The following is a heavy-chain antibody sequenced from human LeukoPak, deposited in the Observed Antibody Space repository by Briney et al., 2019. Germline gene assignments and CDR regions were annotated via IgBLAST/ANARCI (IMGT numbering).Heavy chain of an antibody. Sequence: GGSLRLSCAASGFTVSSNYMSWVRQAPGKGLEWVSVIYSGRSTYYADSVKGRFTISRDNSKNTLYLQMNSLRAEDTAVYYCARDNSNYFDYWGQGTLVTVSS. CDR2: IYSGRST. CDR1: GFTVSSNY. V-gene: IGHV3-66*01. J-gene: IGHJ4*02. CDR3: ARDNSNYFDY. D-gene: IGHD4-11*01.